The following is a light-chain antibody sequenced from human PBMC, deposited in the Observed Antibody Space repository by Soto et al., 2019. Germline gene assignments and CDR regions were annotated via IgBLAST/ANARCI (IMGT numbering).Light chain of an antibody. CDR2: TNN. CDR3: AAWDDSLGAYV. J-gene: IGLJ1*01. V-gene: IGLV1-44*01. Sequence: QSVLTQPPSASATPGQRVTISCSGSNSNIGTNTVNWYQQLPGTAPRLLIYTNNQRPSGVPQRFSGSKTGTSASLAIGGLQSEDAADYYCAAWDDSLGAYVFGTGTKVTVL. CDR1: NSNIGTNT.